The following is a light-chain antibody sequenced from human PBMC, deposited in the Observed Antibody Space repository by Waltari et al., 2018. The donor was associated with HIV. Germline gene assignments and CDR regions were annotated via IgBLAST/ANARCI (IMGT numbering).Light chain of an antibody. CDR3: ASYTSSSTLE. V-gene: IGLV2-14*01. J-gene: IGLJ3*02. CDR1: SSDVGYYNY. Sequence: QSALTQPASVSGSPGQSIPISCTGTSSDVGYYNYVSWYQQHPGKAPKLMIYEVSDRPSGVSNRFSGSKSGNTASLTISGLQAEDEADYFCASYTSSSTLEFGGGTKLTVL. CDR2: EVS.